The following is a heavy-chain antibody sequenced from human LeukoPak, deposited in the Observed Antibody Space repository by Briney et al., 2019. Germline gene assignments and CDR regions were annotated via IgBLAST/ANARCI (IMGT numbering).Heavy chain of an antibody. V-gene: IGHV2-70*01. D-gene: IGHD1-26*01. CDR2: SDCDNSK. CDR3: ARMYRRSGSHRDAFDI. J-gene: IGHJ3*02. Sequence: SGPSLFHPTQPLTLTFTFSGFSLRRSGRGGTWIRQPPGKALEWLTLSDCDNSKFHNTSLKTRLTVSKDTSKNQVVLTMTNMDPVDTATYYCARMYRRSGSHRDAFDIWGRGTMVTVSS. CDR1: GFSLRRSGRG.